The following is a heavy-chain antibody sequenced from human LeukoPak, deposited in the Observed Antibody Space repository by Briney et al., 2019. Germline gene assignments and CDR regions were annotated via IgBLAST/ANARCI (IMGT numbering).Heavy chain of an antibody. J-gene: IGHJ4*02. CDR3: ARRRITIVRGVIRSYYFDY. D-gene: IGHD3-10*01. Sequence: SETLSLTCAVYGGSFSGYYWSWIRQPPGKGLEWIGEINHSGSTNYNPSLPTRVTISVDTSKNQFSLKLSSVTAADTAVYYCARRRITIVRGVIRSYYFDYWGQGTLVTVSA. CDR1: GGSFSGYY. CDR2: INHSGST. V-gene: IGHV4-34*01.